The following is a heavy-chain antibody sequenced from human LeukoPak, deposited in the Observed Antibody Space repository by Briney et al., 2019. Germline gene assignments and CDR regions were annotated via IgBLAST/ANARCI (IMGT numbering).Heavy chain of an antibody. CDR2: VYPGDSDT. CDR1: GYSFSSSW. D-gene: IGHD2-2*01. Sequence: GESLKISCKGSGYSFSSSWIGWVRQMPGEGLEWMGIVYPGDSDTIYSPSFQGQVTVSADKSVSTAYLQWSSLKASDTAMYYCARRQVSSRYFDYWGQGTLVTVSS. V-gene: IGHV5-51*01. J-gene: IGHJ4*02. CDR3: ARRQVSSRYFDY.